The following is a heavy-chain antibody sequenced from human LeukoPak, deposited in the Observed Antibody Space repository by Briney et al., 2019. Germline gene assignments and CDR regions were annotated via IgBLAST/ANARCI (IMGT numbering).Heavy chain of an antibody. V-gene: IGHV3-23*01. J-gene: IGHJ4*02. CDR3: AASGKESYCSSTSCYGY. Sequence: GGTLRLSCAASGFTFSSHGMNWVRQAPGKGLEWVSGISPSGDILYYADSVKGQFTISRDNSKNTLYLQMNSLRAEDTAVYYCAASGKESYCSSTSCYGYWGQGTLVTVSS. D-gene: IGHD2-2*01. CDR2: ISPSGDIL. CDR1: GFTFSSHG.